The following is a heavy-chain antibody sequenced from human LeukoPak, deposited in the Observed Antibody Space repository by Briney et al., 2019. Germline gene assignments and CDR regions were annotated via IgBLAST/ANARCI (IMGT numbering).Heavy chain of an antibody. CDR1: GFTFSSYS. D-gene: IGHD3-10*01. V-gene: IGHV3-21*01. J-gene: IGHJ4*02. CDR3: ARDRSYGSGSYLYDY. CDR2: ISSSSSYI. Sequence: GGSLRLSCAASGFTFSSYSMNWVRQAPGKGLEWVSSISSSSSYIYYADLVKGRFTISRDNAKNSLYLQMNSLRAEDTAVYYCARDRSYGSGSYLYDYWGQGTLVTVSS.